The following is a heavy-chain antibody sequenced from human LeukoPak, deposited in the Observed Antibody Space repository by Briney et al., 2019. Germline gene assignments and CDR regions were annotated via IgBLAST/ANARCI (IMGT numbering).Heavy chain of an antibody. D-gene: IGHD3-22*01. CDR1: GFTFSTYV. Sequence: GGSLRLSCAASGFTFSTYVMHWVRQAPGKGLEWVAVISYDGTNKYYADSVKGRFTISRDNSKNTLYLQMNSLRAEDTAVYYCAKDYGSQWLSHDYWGQGTLVTVSS. CDR2: ISYDGTNK. V-gene: IGHV3-30*04. CDR3: AKDYGSQWLSHDY. J-gene: IGHJ4*02.